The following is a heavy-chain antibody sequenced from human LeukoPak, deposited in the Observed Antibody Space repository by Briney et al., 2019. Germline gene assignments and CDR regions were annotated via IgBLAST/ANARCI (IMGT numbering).Heavy chain of an antibody. CDR3: ANGGKQWLVAYDF. Sequence: PGGSLRLSCAASGLSFRIYAMTWVRQAPGKGLEWVSAISASGDSTYYTDSVKGRFTISRDNSRNMVFLQMSSLSAEDTAVYYCANGGKQWLVAYDFWGQGTVVTVPA. J-gene: IGHJ4*02. V-gene: IGHV3-23*01. D-gene: IGHD6-19*01. CDR2: ISASGDST. CDR1: GLSFRIYA.